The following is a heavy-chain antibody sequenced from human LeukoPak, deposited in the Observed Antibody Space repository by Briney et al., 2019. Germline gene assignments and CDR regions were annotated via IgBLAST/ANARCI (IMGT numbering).Heavy chain of an antibody. J-gene: IGHJ4*02. CDR1: GGSISSYY. CDR2: IYTSGST. CDR3: ARGFYGDYEDYFDY. D-gene: IGHD4-17*01. Sequence: PSETLSLTCTVSGGSISSYYWSWIRQPAGKGLEWIGRIYTSGSTNYNPSLKRRVTMSVDTSKNQFSLNLSSVTAADTAVYYCARGFYGDYEDYFDYWGQGTLVTVSS. V-gene: IGHV4-4*07.